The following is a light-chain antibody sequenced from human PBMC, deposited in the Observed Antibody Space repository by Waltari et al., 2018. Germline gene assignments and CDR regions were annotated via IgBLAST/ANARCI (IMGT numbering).Light chain of an antibody. V-gene: IGKV3-20*01. CDR3: QHYDGSVVT. CDR1: QYIIGSC. Sequence: IDLPHSLGSLSLYTGELFTLSCRASQYIIGSCITWYHHKPGQAPRLLIYGASSRAPGIPDRFSGSGSGTDFSLTISRLEPEDSAVYYCQHYDGSVVTFGGGTKVEIK. J-gene: IGKJ4*02. CDR2: GAS.